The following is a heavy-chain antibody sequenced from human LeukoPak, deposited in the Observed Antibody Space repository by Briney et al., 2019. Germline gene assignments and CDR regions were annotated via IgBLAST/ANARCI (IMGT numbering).Heavy chain of an antibody. CDR3: ARRPYGSGSYTR. CDR1: GGSFSGYY. CDR2: INHSGST. Sequence: SETLSLTCAVYGGSFSGYYWSWIRQPPGKGLEWIGEINHSGSTNYNPSLKSRVTISVDTSKNQFSLKLSSVTAADTAVYYCARRPYGSGSYTRWGQGTLVTVSS. J-gene: IGHJ4*02. V-gene: IGHV4-34*01. D-gene: IGHD3-10*01.